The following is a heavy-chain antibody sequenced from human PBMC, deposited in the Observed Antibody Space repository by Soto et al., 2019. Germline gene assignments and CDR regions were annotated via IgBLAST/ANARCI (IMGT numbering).Heavy chain of an antibody. D-gene: IGHD6-6*01. J-gene: IGHJ4*02. CDR3: ATVHSTSRSFDY. Sequence: EVQLLESGGGLVQPGGSLRLSCAASGFTFSMSAMTWVRQAPGKGLEWVSTTGLNGRTTYYADSVKGRFTVSRDNSKNTLDLHMSSLRAEDTAVYFCATVHSTSRSFDYWGQGTLVTVSS. V-gene: IGHV3-23*01. CDR2: TGLNGRTT. CDR1: GFTFSMSA.